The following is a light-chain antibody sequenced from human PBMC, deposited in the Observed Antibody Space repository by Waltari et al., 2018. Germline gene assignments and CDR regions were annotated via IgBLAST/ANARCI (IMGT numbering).Light chain of an antibody. CDR2: ATS. J-gene: IGKJ2*01. Sequence: AIRMTQSPSSFSASIGDRATIPCRASQGVSSSLAWYQQKPGKAPKLLIFATSTLQSGVPSRFSGSGSGTEFTLTVSCLQSEDFATYYCQQYYSYPYTFGQGTKLEIK. CDR1: QGVSSS. V-gene: IGKV1-8*01. CDR3: QQYYSYPYT.